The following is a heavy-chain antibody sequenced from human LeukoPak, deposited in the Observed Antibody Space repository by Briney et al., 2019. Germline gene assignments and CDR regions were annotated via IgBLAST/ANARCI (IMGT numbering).Heavy chain of an antibody. Sequence: SVKVSCKASGGTFRNYSTSWVRQAPGQGLEWMGEIIPMFGTVKYAQKFQGRVTITADESTSTAYMELSSLRSEDTAVYYCARLGYCSGTNCYWGQGTLVTVPS. CDR2: IIPMFGTV. J-gene: IGHJ4*02. D-gene: IGHD2-2*01. V-gene: IGHV1-69*13. CDR1: GGTFRNYS. CDR3: ARLGYCSGTNCY.